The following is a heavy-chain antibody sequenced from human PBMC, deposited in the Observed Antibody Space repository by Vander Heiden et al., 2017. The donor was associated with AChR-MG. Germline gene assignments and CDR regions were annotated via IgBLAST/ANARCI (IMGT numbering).Heavy chain of an antibody. D-gene: IGHD3-22*01. J-gene: IGHJ4*02. CDR1: GSTFSSYA. Sequence: QVQLVESGGGVVQTGRSLRLSCAASGSTFSSYAMHWVRQAPGKGLEWVAVISYDGSNKYYADSVKGRFTISRDNSKNTLYLQMNSLRAEDTVVYYCARDPGVGYYYDSSGYHDYWGQGTLVTVSS. CDR2: ISYDGSNK. V-gene: IGHV3-30-3*01. CDR3: ARDPGVGYYYDSSGYHDY.